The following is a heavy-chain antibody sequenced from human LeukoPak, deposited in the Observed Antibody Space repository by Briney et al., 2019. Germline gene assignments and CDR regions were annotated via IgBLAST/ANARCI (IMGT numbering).Heavy chain of an antibody. Sequence: SETLSLTCAVSGGSISSSNWWSWVRQPPGKGLEWIGEIYHSGSTNYNPSLKSRVSISVDKSKNQFSLKLSSVTAADTAVYYCARDCSGGSCYPISGMDVWGQGTTVTVSS. CDR1: GGSISSSNW. D-gene: IGHD2-15*01. J-gene: IGHJ6*02. V-gene: IGHV4-4*02. CDR2: IYHSGST. CDR3: ARDCSGGSCYPISGMDV.